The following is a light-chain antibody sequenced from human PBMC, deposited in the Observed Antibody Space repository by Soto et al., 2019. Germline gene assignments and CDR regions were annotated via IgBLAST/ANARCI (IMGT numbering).Light chain of an antibody. V-gene: IGKV3-15*01. CDR3: QQYKNWPPWT. J-gene: IGKJ1*01. CDR2: DAS. Sequence: EIVMTQSPGTLSVSPGERATLSCRASQSVSRYLAWYQQKPGQAPRLLMYDASTRATGIPARFSGSGSGTDFTLTISSLQSEDFAVYFCQQYKNWPPWTFGQGTKVEIK. CDR1: QSVSRY.